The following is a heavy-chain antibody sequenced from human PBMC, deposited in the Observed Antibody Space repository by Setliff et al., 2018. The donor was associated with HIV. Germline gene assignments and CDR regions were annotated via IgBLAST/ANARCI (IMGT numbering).Heavy chain of an antibody. D-gene: IGHD4-17*01. CDR1: GYAFTEFY. Sequence: ASVKVSCKASGYAFTEFYVRWVRQAPGEGLEWIGWIYPNTGGTNYAQKFQGRVTMTRDTSIRTAYMELRMLTSDDTAIYYCTRSTTADWGQGTMVTVSS. CDR3: TRSTTAD. J-gene: IGHJ4*02. CDR2: IYPNTGGT. V-gene: IGHV1-2*02.